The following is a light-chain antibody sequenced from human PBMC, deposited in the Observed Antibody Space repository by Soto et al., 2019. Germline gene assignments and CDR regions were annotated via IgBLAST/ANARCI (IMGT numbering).Light chain of an antibody. J-gene: IGKJ2*01. CDR3: HQRNPWPPGMYT. CDR2: DAS. Sequence: EIVLTQSPATPSLSPGERATLSCRASQSVNNYLAWYQQKPGQAPRLLIYDASNRATGIPARFSGSGSGTDFTLTISSLEPEDFAVYYCHQRNPWPPGMYTFGQGTKLEIK. V-gene: IGKV3-11*01. CDR1: QSVNNY.